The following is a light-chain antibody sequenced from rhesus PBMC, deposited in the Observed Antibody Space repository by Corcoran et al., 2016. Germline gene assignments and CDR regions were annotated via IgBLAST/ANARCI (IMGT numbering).Light chain of an antibody. Sequence: DIQMTQPPSSLSASVGDRVTITCRASENVNNYVPWYQQKPGTAPNLLIYKASTLQSGVPSRFSGRGAGTDFTLTLSSLQPEDFATYFCQHSCGTPLTFGGGTKVELQ. J-gene: IGKJ4*01. CDR3: QHSCGTPLT. CDR2: KAS. CDR1: ENVNNY. V-gene: IGKV1-74*01.